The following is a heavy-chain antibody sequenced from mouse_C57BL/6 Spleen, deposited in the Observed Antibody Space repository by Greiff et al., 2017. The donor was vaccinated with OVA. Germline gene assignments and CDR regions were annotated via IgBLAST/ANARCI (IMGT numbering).Heavy chain of an antibody. Sequence: EVELQQSGPVLVKPGASVKMSCKASGYTFTDYYMNWVKQSPGKSLEWIGVINPYNGGTSYNQKFKGKATLTVDKSSSTAYMELNSLTSEDSAVYYCARTAHALYAMDYWGQGTSVTVSS. CDR3: ARTAHALYAMDY. CDR2: INPYNGGT. CDR1: GYTFTDYY. V-gene: IGHV1-19*01. J-gene: IGHJ4*01. D-gene: IGHD3-2*02.